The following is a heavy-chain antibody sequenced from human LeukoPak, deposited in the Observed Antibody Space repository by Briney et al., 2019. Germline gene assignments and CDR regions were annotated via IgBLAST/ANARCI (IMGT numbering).Heavy chain of an antibody. CDR1: GFTFNSFE. CDR2: IISSGSTI. Sequence: GGSLRLSRAASGFTFNSFEMNGLPQAPGKALEGVSYIISSGSTIYYADSVKGRFTISRDNSKNTLYLQMNSLRAEDTAVYYCAKDFLDIVVVPAAKGPGNYYYYMDVWGKGTTVTISS. D-gene: IGHD2-2*01. V-gene: IGHV3-48*03. CDR3: AKDFLDIVVVPAAKGPGNYYYYMDV. J-gene: IGHJ6*03.